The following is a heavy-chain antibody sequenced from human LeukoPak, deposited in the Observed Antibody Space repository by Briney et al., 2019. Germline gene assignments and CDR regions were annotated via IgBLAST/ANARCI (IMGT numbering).Heavy chain of an antibody. D-gene: IGHD7-27*01. CDR1: GFTFSNYW. J-gene: IGHJ3*02. V-gene: IGHV3-7*01. CDR3: ARDLLNWEDAFDI. CDR2: IKHDGSED. Sequence: GGSLRLSCAASGFTFSNYWMTWVRQAPGKGLEWVANIKHDGSEDYYLDSVKGRFTISRDNAKNSLYLQMNSLRAEDTAVYYCARDLLNWEDAFDIWGQGTMVTVSS.